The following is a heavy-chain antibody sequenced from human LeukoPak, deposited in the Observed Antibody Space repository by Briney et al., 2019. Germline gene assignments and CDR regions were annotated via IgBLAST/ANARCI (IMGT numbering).Heavy chain of an antibody. CDR2: IYYSGST. CDR1: GGSISSYY. J-gene: IGHJ3*02. D-gene: IGHD6-13*01. Sequence: SETLSLTCTVSGGSISSYYWSWIRHPPGKGLEWIGYIYYSGSTNYNPSLKSRATISVDTSKNQFSLKLSSVTAADTAVYYCATAAAAGTRGAFDIWGQGTMVTVSS. V-gene: IGHV4-59*08. CDR3: ATAAAAGTRGAFDI.